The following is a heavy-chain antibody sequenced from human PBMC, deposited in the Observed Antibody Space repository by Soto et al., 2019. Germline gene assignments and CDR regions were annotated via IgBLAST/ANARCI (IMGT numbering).Heavy chain of an antibody. D-gene: IGHD4-17*01. CDR3: ARATTVTSSFFFYGLDV. CDR1: GGCISDDDYY. V-gene: IGHV4-30-4*01. Sequence: QVQLHESGPGLVKPSQTLSLTCTVSGGCISDDDYYWNWIRQYPGKGLEWIGHIYYNGNTYYNPSLKSRLTMSLDTSQNQFSLHLTSVIAADSALYFCARATTVTSSFFFYGLDVWGPGTTVTVSS. J-gene: IGHJ6*02. CDR2: IYYNGNT.